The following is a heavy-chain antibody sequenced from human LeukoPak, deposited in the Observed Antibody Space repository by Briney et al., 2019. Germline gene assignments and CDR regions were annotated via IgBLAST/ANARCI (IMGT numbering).Heavy chain of an antibody. CDR1: GFTVTNNY. V-gene: IGHV3-66*01. D-gene: IGHD3-10*01. CDR2: IYGGGST. Sequence: GGSLRLSCAASGFTVTNNYMTWVRQAPGKGLEWVSVIYGGGSTFYADSVKGRFTISRDNSKNTLYLQMNSLRAEDTAVYYCASEYMPRYYSSGSYSRYDYWGQGTLVTVSS. CDR3: ASEYMPRYYSSGSYSRYDY. J-gene: IGHJ4*02.